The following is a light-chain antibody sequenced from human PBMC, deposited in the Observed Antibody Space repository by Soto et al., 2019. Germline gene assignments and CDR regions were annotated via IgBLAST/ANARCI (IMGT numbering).Light chain of an antibody. CDR1: HDIARW. CDR3: QQVKGFPLT. Sequence: DIQMTQSPSSVSAFVGDRVAITCRASHDIARWLAWYQQQPGKAPRLLIYAASSLQSGVPTRFSGSGSGTDFTLTLTNLQPEDSAVYYCQQVKGFPLTFGGGTKVE. CDR2: AAS. V-gene: IGKV1-12*01. J-gene: IGKJ4*01.